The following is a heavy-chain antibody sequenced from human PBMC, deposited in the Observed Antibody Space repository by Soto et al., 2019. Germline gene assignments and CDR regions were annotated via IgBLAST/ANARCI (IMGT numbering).Heavy chain of an antibody. V-gene: IGHV1-69*13. Sequence: GASVKVSCKASGGTFSSYAISWVRQAPGQGLEWMGGIIPIFGTANYAQKFQGRVTITADESTSTAYMELSSLRSEDTAVYYCARDRPDCSSTSCPNGGAFDIWGQGTMVTVSS. CDR2: IIPIFGTA. J-gene: IGHJ3*02. CDR1: GGTFSSYA. D-gene: IGHD2-2*01. CDR3: ARDRPDCSSTSCPNGGAFDI.